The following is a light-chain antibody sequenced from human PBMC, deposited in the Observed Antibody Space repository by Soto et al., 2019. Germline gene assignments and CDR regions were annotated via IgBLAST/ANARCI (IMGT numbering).Light chain of an antibody. CDR2: AAS. CDR3: QQRYTTPPT. V-gene: IGKV1D-8*03. CDR1: QDVSSY. Sequence: VIWMTQSPSLLSASTGDRVTITCRMSQDVSSYLAWYQKNPGTAPKLLISAASTLQSGVPSRFSGGGFGTDFNLTISSLQTEDFATYDCQQRYTTPPTVGQGTRLEIK. J-gene: IGKJ5*01.